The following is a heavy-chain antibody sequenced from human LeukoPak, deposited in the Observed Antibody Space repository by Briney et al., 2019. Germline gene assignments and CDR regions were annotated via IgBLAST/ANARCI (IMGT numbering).Heavy chain of an antibody. J-gene: IGHJ4*02. CDR1: GYTFTGYY. CDR2: INPNSGGT. CDR3: ARYHFGESFFGY. Sequence: ASVKVSCKASGYTFTGYYMHWVRQAPGQGLEWMGWINPNSGGTNYAQKFQGRVTMTRDTSISTAYMELSRLRSDDTAVYYCARYHFGESFFGYWGQGTLVTVSS. V-gene: IGHV1-2*02. D-gene: IGHD3-10*01.